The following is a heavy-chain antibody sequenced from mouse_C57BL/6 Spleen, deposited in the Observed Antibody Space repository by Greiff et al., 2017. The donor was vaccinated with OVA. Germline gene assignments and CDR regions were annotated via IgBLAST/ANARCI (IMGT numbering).Heavy chain of an antibody. CDR3: ARDDITTVVAHWYFDV. J-gene: IGHJ1*03. CDR2: ISYDGSN. D-gene: IGHD1-1*01. CDR1: GYSITSGYY. V-gene: IGHV3-6*01. Sequence: ESGPGLVKPSQSLSLTCSVTGYSITSGYYWNWIRQFPGNKLEWMGYISYDGSNNYNPSLKNRISITRDTSKNQFFLKLNSVTTEDTATYYCARDDITTVVAHWYFDVWGTGTTVTVSS.